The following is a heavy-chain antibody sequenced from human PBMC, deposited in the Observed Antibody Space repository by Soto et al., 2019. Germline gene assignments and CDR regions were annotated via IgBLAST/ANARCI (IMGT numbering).Heavy chain of an antibody. CDR2: ISYDGSNK. J-gene: IGHJ4*02. D-gene: IGHD6-13*01. V-gene: IGHV3-30*18. CDR1: GFTFSSYG. Sequence: GGSLRLSCAASGFTFSSYGMHWVRQAPGKGLEWVAVISYDGSNKYYADSVKGRFTISRDNSKNTLYLQMNSLRAEDTAVYYCAKDEGIAAAGSLVGQFEYWGQGTLVTVSS. CDR3: AKDEGIAAAGSLVGQFEY.